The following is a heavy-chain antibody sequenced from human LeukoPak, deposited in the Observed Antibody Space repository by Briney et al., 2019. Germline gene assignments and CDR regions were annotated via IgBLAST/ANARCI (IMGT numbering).Heavy chain of an antibody. Sequence: TSETLSLTCTVSGGSISSYYWSWIRQPPGKGLEWIGYIYYSGSTNYNPSLKSRVTISVDTSKNQFSLKLSSVTAADTAVYYCAGRSGSYYESAFDIWGQGTMVTVSS. V-gene: IGHV4-59*01. CDR1: GGSISSYY. D-gene: IGHD1-26*01. CDR3: AGRSGSYYESAFDI. J-gene: IGHJ3*02. CDR2: IYYSGST.